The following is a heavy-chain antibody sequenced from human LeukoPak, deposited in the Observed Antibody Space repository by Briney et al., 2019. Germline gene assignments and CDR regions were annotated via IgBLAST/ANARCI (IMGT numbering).Heavy chain of an antibody. CDR2: IYYSGST. CDR3: ARVKDTDYGDYGNYFDY. D-gene: IGHD4-17*01. Sequence: SQTLSLTCTVSGGSISSGGYYWSWIRQHPGKGLEWIGYIYYSGSTYYNPSLKSRVTISVDTSKNQFSLKLSSVTAADTAVYYCARVKDTDYGDYGNYFDYWGQGTLVTVSS. J-gene: IGHJ4*02. CDR1: GGSISSGGYY. V-gene: IGHV4-31*03.